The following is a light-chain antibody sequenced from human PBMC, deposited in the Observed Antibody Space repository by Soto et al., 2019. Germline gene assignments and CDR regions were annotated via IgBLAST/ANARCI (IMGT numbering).Light chain of an antibody. J-gene: IGKJ1*01. Sequence: EIVLTQCPGTLASSRGERATLSCRASQIVTSNYLAWYQQKRGQAPRLLIWGASIRATDLPDRFSGGGSGTDFTLTISRLEAEDFAVYYCHQYGSSPGTFGQGTKVDIK. V-gene: IGKV3-20*01. CDR3: HQYGSSPGT. CDR2: GAS. CDR1: QIVTSNY.